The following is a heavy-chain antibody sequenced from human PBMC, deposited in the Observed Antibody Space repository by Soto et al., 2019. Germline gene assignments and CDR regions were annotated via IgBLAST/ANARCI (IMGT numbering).Heavy chain of an antibody. V-gene: IGHV3-7*01. J-gene: IGHJ4*02. CDR1: GFTFSSYW. D-gene: IGHD6-6*01. Sequence: PGGSLRLSCAASGFTFSSYWMTWVRQAPGKGLEWVANIKQDGSEKYYVESVKGRFTISRDNAKNSLSLQMNGLRADDTAVYYCARDSQYSSSLGFDYWGQGTLVTVSS. CDR2: IKQDGSEK. CDR3: ARDSQYSSSLGFDY.